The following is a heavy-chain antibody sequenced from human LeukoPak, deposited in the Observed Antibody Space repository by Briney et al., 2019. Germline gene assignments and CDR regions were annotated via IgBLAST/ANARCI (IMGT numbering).Heavy chain of an antibody. D-gene: IGHD6-6*01. V-gene: IGHV3-7*03. Sequence: GGSLRLSCAASGFTFSSYGMSWVRQAPGKGLEWVANIKQDGSEKYYVDSVKGRFAVSRDNAENSLYLQMSSLRAEDTAVYYCARLTQLARGRYWGQGTLVTVSS. J-gene: IGHJ4*02. CDR1: GFTFSSYG. CDR2: IKQDGSEK. CDR3: ARLTQLARGRY.